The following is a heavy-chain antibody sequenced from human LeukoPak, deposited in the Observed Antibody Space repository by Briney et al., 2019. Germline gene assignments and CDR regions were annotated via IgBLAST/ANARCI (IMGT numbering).Heavy chain of an antibody. V-gene: IGHV3-66*01. D-gene: IGHD3-10*01. CDR2: IYSGGST. CDR1: GFTVSSSY. Sequence: TGGSLRLSCAASGFTVSSSYMSWVRQAPGKGLEWVSVIYSGGSTYYADSVKGRFTISRDNSKNTLYLQMNSLRAEDTAVYYCARDTIVVRRVQYYYGMDVWGQGTTVTVSS. J-gene: IGHJ6*02. CDR3: ARDTIVVRRVQYYYGMDV.